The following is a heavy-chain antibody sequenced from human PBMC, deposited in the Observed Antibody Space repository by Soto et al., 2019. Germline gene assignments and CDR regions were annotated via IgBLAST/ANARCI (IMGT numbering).Heavy chain of an antibody. CDR2: ISWNSGSI. V-gene: IGHV3-9*01. D-gene: IGHD5-12*01. J-gene: IGHJ4*02. Sequence: PGGSLRLSCAASGFTFDDYAMHWVRQAPGKGLEWVSGISWNSGSIGYADSVKGRFTISRDNAKNSLYLQMNSLRAEDTALYYCAKDMGPSGLEMDWGQGTLVTVSS. CDR1: GFTFDDYA. CDR3: AKDMGPSGLEMD.